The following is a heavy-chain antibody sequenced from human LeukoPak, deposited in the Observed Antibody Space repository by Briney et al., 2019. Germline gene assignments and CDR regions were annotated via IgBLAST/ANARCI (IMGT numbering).Heavy chain of an antibody. Sequence: SETLSLTCSVSGGSISSYYWSWIRQPPGKGLEWIGYIYYSGSTNYNPSLKSRVTISVDTSKNQFSLKLSSVTAADTAVYYCARDRYYDSGSYYNWGQGTLVTVSS. CDR3: ARDRYYDSGSYYN. CDR2: IYYSGST. CDR1: GGSISSYY. J-gene: IGHJ4*02. V-gene: IGHV4-59*01. D-gene: IGHD3-10*01.